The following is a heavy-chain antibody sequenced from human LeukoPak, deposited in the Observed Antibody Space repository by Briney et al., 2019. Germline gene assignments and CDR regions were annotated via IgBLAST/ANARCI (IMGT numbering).Heavy chain of an antibody. V-gene: IGHV4-39*07. J-gene: IGHJ4*02. Sequence: SETLSLTSTVSGGSITSSSYYWGWIRQPPGTGLEWIGSIYYSGSTYYNPSVKSRVTISVDTSKNQFSLKLSSVTAADTAVYYCARVNGEGGSYYVVFDYWGQGTLVTVSS. CDR1: GGSITSSSYY. D-gene: IGHD1-26*01. CDR2: IYYSGST. CDR3: ARVNGEGGSYYVVFDY.